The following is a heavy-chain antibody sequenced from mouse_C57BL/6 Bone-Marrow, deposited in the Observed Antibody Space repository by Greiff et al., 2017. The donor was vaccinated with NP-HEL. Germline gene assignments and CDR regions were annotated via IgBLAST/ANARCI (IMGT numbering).Heavy chain of an antibody. CDR2: INPGSGGT. V-gene: IGHV1-54*01. J-gene: IGHJ2*01. CDR1: GYAFTNYL. CDR3: AREPHYYGSSYYFDY. Sequence: QVQLQQSGAELVRPGTSVKVSCKASGYAFTNYLIEWVKQRPGQGLEWIGVINPGSGGTNYNEKFKGKATLTADKSSSTAYMKLSSLTSEDSAVYFCAREPHYYGSSYYFDYWGQGTTLTVSS. D-gene: IGHD1-1*01.